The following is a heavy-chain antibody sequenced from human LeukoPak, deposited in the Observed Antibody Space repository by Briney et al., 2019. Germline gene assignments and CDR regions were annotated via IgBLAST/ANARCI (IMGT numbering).Heavy chain of an antibody. CDR1: GYTFTSYG. CDR2: ISAYNGNT. V-gene: IGHV1-18*01. J-gene: IGHJ6*03. D-gene: IGHD1-26*01. CDR3: ARVGATHTYYYYYMDV. Sequence: ASVKVSCKASGYTFTSYGISWVRQAPGQGLEWMGWISAYNGNTNYAQKLQGRVTMTTDTSTSTAYMELRSLRPDDTAVYYCARVGATHTYYYYYMDVWGKGTTVTVSS.